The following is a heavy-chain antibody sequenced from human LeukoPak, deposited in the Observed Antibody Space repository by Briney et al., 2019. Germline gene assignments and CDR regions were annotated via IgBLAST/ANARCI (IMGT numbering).Heavy chain of an antibody. CDR3: ARGTSSWYGVDY. J-gene: IGHJ4*02. V-gene: IGHV3-7*01. CDR2: IKQGGSEK. Sequence: GGSLRLSCAASGFTFSSYWMSWVRQAPGKGLEWVANIKQGGSEKYYVDSVKGRFTISRDNNKNSMYLQMNSLRAEDTAVYYCARGTSSWYGVDYWGQGTLVTVSS. D-gene: IGHD6-13*01. CDR1: GFTFSSYW.